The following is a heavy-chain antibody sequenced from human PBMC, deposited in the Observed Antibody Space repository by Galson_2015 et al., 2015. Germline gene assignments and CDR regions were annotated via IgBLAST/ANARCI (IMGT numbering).Heavy chain of an antibody. CDR1: GFTFSSYA. V-gene: IGHV3-23*01. D-gene: IGHD2-2*01. Sequence: SLRLSCAASGFTFSSYAMSWVRQAPGKGLEWVSVISGSGGTTYYADSVKGRFTISRDNSKNTLYLQMNSLRAEDTAVYYCAKLYCSSTSCYPVDYWGQGTLVIVSS. CDR2: ISGSGGTT. CDR3: AKLYCSSTSCYPVDY. J-gene: IGHJ4*02.